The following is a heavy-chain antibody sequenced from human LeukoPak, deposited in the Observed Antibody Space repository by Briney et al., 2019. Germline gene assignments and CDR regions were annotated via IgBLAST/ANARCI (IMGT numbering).Heavy chain of an antibody. CDR1: GFTFSSYS. Sequence: PGGSLRLSCAASGFTFSSYSMNWVRQAPGKGLEWVSSISSSSSYIYYADSVKGRFTISRDNAKNSLYLQMNSLRAEDTAVYYCARDRTGIVGANDAFDIWGQGTMVTASS. D-gene: IGHD1-26*01. CDR3: ARDRTGIVGANDAFDI. CDR2: ISSSSSYI. V-gene: IGHV3-21*01. J-gene: IGHJ3*02.